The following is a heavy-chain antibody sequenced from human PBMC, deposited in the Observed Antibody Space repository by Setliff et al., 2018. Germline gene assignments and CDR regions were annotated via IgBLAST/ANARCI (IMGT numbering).Heavy chain of an antibody. V-gene: IGHV4-4*08. Sequence: SETLSLTCTVSGGSISSYYWSWIRQPPGKGLEWIGYIYTGGSTNYNPSLKSRVTISVDTSKNQFSLKLSSVTAADTAVYYCARRGYGGNSGYYYYYMDVWGKGTTVTVSS. D-gene: IGHD2-21*02. CDR3: ARRGYGGNSGYYYYYMDV. CDR1: GGSISSYY. J-gene: IGHJ6*03. CDR2: IYTGGST.